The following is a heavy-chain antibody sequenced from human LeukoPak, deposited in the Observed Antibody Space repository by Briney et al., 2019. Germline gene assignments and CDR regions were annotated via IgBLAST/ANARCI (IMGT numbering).Heavy chain of an antibody. V-gene: IGHV3-30*18. J-gene: IGHJ4*02. D-gene: IGHD4-17*01. Sequence: GALRLSCAASGFTFSSYGMHWVRQAPGKGLEWVAVISYDGSNKYYADSVKGRFTISRGNSKNTLYLQMNSLRAEDTAVYYCAKDNRYGDYRFRGFAYWGQGTLVTVSS. CDR3: AKDNRYGDYRFRGFAY. CDR2: ISYDGSNK. CDR1: GFTFSSYG.